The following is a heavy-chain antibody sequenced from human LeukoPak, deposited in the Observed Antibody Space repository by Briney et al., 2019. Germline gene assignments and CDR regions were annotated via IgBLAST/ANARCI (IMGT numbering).Heavy chain of an antibody. Sequence: ASVKVSCKASGYTFTGYYMHWVRQAPGQGLEWMGWINPNSGGTNYAQKFQGRVTMTRDTSISTAYMELSRLRSDDTAVYYCVRENRPTLLYYYYYGMDVWGQGTTVTVSS. D-gene: IGHD2-15*01. J-gene: IGHJ6*02. CDR2: INPNSGGT. V-gene: IGHV1-2*02. CDR1: GYTFTGYY. CDR3: VRENRPTLLYYYYYGMDV.